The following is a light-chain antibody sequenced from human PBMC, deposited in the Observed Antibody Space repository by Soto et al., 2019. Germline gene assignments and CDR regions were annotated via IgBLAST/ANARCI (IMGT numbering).Light chain of an antibody. CDR3: QQYGSSPFT. Sequence: EIVLTQSPGTQSLSPGERATLSCRASQSVSSSYLAWYQQKPGQAPRLLIYGASSRATGIPDRFSGSGSGTDFTLTISRLEPEDFAVHYCQQYGSSPFTFGPGTKVDIK. CDR2: GAS. CDR1: QSVSSSY. J-gene: IGKJ3*01. V-gene: IGKV3-20*01.